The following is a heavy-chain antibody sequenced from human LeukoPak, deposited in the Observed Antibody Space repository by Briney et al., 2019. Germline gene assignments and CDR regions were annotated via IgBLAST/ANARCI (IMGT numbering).Heavy chain of an antibody. CDR2: ITSGGGST. V-gene: IGHV3-23*01. D-gene: IGHD2-2*01. J-gene: IGHJ4*02. CDR3: KRDHPVFGVTSCLLFDY. CDR1: GFTFSSYA. Sequence: GGSLRLSCAASGFTFSSYAMSWVRQAPGKGLEWVSTITSGGGSTYYADSVKGRFTISRDNSKNTLYLQMNSLRAEDTAVFYFKRDHPVFGVTSCLLFDYWAQGPRFTVPS.